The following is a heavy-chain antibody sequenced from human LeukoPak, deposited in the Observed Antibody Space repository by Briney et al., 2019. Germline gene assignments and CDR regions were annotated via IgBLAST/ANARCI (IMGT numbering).Heavy chain of an antibody. CDR2: IHPSGGVT. CDR1: GYTFTRYY. CDR3: ARYADGLDS. J-gene: IGHJ5*01. Sequence: ASVKVSCKASGYTFTRYYMHWVRQAPGQGLEWMGRIHPSGGVTNYAHKFQGRVIMTRDTSISTAYMELSRLTSDDTAVYYCARYADGLDSWGQGTLVTVSS. D-gene: IGHD6-25*01. V-gene: IGHV1-2*06.